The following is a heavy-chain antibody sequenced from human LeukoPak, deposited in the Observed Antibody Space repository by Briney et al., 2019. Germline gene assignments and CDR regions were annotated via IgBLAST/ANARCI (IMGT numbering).Heavy chain of an antibody. V-gene: IGHV4-39*01. J-gene: IGHJ4*02. Sequence: SETLSLTCTVSGGSISSSSYYWGWIRQPPGKGLEWIGSIYYSGSTYYNPSLKSRVTISVDTSKNQFSLKLSSVTAADTALYYCARGGGITKYPVDYWSQGILVTVSS. CDR3: ARGGGITKYPVDY. CDR2: IYYSGST. D-gene: IGHD1-14*01. CDR1: GGSISSSSYY.